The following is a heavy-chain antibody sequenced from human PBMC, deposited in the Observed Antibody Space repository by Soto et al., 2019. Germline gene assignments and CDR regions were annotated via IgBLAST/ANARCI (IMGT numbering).Heavy chain of an antibody. CDR2: MNPNSCTT. V-gene: IGHV1-8*01. J-gene: IGHJ4*02. Sequence: QVQLVQSGAEVKKPGASVKVSCKASGYTFTSYDINWVRQATGQGLEWMGWMNPNSCTTGYAQKSQGRVKMTRNTYMSTAYVEVRSLRSEDTAVYYCARSTNDYGDRHWGQGTLVTVSS. CDR1: GYTFTSYD. D-gene: IGHD4-17*01. CDR3: ARSTNDYGDRH.